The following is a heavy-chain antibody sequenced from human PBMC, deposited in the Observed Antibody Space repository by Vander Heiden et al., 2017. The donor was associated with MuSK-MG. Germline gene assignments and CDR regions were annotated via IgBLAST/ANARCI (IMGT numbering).Heavy chain of an antibody. CDR2: ISRSGSYI. CDR3: ARDGGDSSSLYGPGHYFDY. J-gene: IGHJ4*02. D-gene: IGHD6-13*01. CDR1: GFTFSSYS. Sequence: VQLVESGGGLVKPGYSLTLSCAASGFTFSSYSMNWVRQAPGKGLEWVASISRSGSYIYYADSVKGRFTISRDNAKNSLYLQMNSLRAEDTAVFYCARDGGDSSSLYGPGHYFDYWGQGTLVTVSS. V-gene: IGHV3-21*01.